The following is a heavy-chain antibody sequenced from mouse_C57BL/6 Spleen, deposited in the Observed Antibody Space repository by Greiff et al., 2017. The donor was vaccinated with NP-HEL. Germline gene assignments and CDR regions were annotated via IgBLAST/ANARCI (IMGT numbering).Heavy chain of an antibody. J-gene: IGHJ2*01. CDR3: AREGDFTTYIDY. V-gene: IGHV1-18*01. CDR2: INPNNGGT. CDR1: GYTFTDYN. Sequence: VQLQQSGPELVKPGASVKIPCKASGYTFTDYNMDWVKQSHGKSLEWIGDINPNNGGTIYNQKFKGKSTLTVDKSSSTAYMQLRRLTSEDTAVYYCAREGDFTTYIDYWGQGTTLTVSS. D-gene: IGHD1-1*01.